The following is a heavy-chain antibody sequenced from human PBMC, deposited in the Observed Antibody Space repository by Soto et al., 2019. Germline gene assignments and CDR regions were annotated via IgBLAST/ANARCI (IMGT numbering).Heavy chain of an antibody. D-gene: IGHD1-26*01. Sequence: PGGSLRLSCVVSGFAFRSYGMHWVRQTPGKGLEWVAIISYDGSHKEYADSVKGRFAISRDNSENTLYLQMNNLGVEDTALYYCATSASSDHWGQGTQVTVSS. CDR1: GFAFRSYG. V-gene: IGHV3-30*03. CDR3: ATSASSDH. J-gene: IGHJ4*02. CDR2: ISYDGSHK.